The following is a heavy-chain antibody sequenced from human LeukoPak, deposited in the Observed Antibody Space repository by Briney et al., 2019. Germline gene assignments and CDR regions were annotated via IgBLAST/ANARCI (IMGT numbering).Heavy chain of an antibody. CDR3: ARPRSRISWFDP. CDR2: INHSGST. D-gene: IGHD2-15*01. CDR1: GGSFSGYY. V-gene: IGHV4-34*01. J-gene: IGHJ5*02. Sequence: SETLSLTCAVYGGSFSGYYWSWIRQPPGKGLEWIGEINHSGSTYYNPSLKSRVTISVDTSKNQFSLRLKSVTAADTSIYYCARPRSRISWFDPWGQGTLVTVSS.